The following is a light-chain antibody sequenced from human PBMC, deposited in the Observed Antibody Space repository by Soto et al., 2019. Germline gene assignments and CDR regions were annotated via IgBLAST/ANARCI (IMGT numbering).Light chain of an antibody. J-gene: IGKJ4*01. Sequence: DIQLTQSPSSLSASVGDRVTITCRASQTVTNYLHWYQQKPGKGPKLLIYADSNLQSGVPSRFGASGSGTDFTLTISGLQPEDFATYYCQQSYTTRPLTFGGGTKVESK. CDR1: QTVTNY. CDR2: ADS. V-gene: IGKV1-39*01. CDR3: QQSYTTRPLT.